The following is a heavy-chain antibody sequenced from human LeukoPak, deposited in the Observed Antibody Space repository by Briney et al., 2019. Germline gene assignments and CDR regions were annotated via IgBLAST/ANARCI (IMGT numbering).Heavy chain of an antibody. CDR3: ARDIKRIVDTAMVNAFDI. V-gene: IGHV3-7*01. J-gene: IGHJ3*02. CDR1: GFTFSSYS. Sequence: GGSLRLSCAASGFTFSSYSMNWVRQAPGKGLEWVANIKQDGSEKYYVDSVKGRFTISRDNAKNSLYLQMNSLRAEDTAVYYCARDIKRIVDTAMVNAFDIWGQGTMVTVSS. CDR2: IKQDGSEK. D-gene: IGHD5-18*01.